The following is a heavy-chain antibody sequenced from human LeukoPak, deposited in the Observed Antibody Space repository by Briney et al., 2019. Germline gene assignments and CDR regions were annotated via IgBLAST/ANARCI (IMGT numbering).Heavy chain of an antibody. Sequence: SETLSLTCTVSGGSISSSSYYWSWIRQPGGKGLEWIGRIYTSGSTNYNPSLKSRVTISVDTSKNQFSLKLSSVTAADTAVYYCARDCWGSGSYYKDYYYYMDVWGKGTTVTISS. V-gene: IGHV4-61*02. CDR2: IYTSGST. CDR1: GGSISSSSYY. J-gene: IGHJ6*03. CDR3: ARDCWGSGSYYKDYYYYMDV. D-gene: IGHD3-10*01.